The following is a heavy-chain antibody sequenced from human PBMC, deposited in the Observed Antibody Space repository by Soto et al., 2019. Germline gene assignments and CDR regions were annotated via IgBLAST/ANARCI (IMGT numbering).Heavy chain of an antibody. V-gene: IGHV1-69*02. CDR2: VLPFLDIT. Sequence: QVQLVQSGSEVKKPGSSVRVSCKTSGGTFSIYTISWVRQAPGQGLEWMGRVLPFLDITSYSQKFQGRVTITADRATTTPYMGLSSLRSEDPAVYYCARDRDNSNWPNFDSWGQGTLVTVAS. J-gene: IGHJ4*02. CDR3: ARDRDNSNWPNFDS. D-gene: IGHD6-13*01. CDR1: GGTFSIYT.